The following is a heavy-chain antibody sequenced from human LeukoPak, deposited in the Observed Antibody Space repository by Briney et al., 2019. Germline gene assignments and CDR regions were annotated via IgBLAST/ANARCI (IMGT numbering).Heavy chain of an antibody. V-gene: IGHV1-18*01. J-gene: IGHJ6*02. CDR3: AREKGKIVVVPAAMRGYYYYGMDV. Sequence: ASVKVSCKASGYTFTSYGISWVRQAPGQGLEWMGWVNTYNGNTNYAQKFQGRVTMTRDTSTSTVYMELSSLRSEDTAVYYCAREKGKIVVVPAAMRGYYYYGMDVWGQGTTVTVSS. CDR2: VNTYNGNT. D-gene: IGHD2-2*01. CDR1: GYTFTSYG.